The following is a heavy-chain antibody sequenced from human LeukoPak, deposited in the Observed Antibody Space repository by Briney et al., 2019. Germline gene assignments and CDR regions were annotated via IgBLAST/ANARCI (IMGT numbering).Heavy chain of an antibody. CDR3: AKDFSGWYGSVGYFDY. J-gene: IGHJ4*02. CDR1: GFTFSTYS. V-gene: IGHV3-21*01. Sequence: GGSLRLSCAASGFTFSTYSMNWVRQAPGKGLEWVSSISSSSSYISYIDSVKGRFTTSRDNAKDSLYLQMNSLRAEDTAVYYCAKDFSGWYGSVGYFDYWGQGTLVTVSS. CDR2: ISSSSSYI. D-gene: IGHD6-19*01.